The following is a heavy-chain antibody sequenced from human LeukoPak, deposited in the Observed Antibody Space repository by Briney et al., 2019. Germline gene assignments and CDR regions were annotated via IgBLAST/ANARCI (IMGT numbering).Heavy chain of an antibody. CDR1: GFTFSDYY. D-gene: IGHD6-19*01. V-gene: IGHV3-11*01. J-gene: IGHJ6*02. CDR2: ISSSGSTI. Sequence: GGSRRLSCAASGFTFSDYYMSWIRQAPEKGMEWVSYISSSGSTIYYADSVKGRFTISRDNAKNSLYLQMNSLRAEDTAVYYCARDIAVQYYYYGMDVWGQGTTVTVSS. CDR3: ARDIAVQYYYYGMDV.